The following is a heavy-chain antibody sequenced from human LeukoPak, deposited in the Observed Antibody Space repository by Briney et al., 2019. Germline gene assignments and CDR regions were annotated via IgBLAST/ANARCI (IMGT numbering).Heavy chain of an antibody. CDR1: VLTFTGYS. J-gene: IGHJ4*02. CDR3: ARAAYEVGGLGRKSPKY. Sequence: PSVKVSSTVSVLTFTGYSTDSVRQAPGQGLERIGWINPNSGGTNYAQKLQGRVTMPTDTSTSTAYMELRSLRSDDTAVYYGARAAYEVGGLGRKSPKYWGQGTLVSVSS. D-gene: IGHD1-26*01. CDR2: INPNSGGT. V-gene: IGHV1-2*02.